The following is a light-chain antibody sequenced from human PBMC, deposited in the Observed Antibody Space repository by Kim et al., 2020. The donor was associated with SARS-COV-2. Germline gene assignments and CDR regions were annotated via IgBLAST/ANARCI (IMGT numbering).Light chain of an antibody. CDR3: QQRTNWPLT. Sequence: YRGQGSTPSCRASQCVSSCLAWCQQKAGQAPRLRFYDASNRAAGIPARFSGSGCGTDFTLTISSLEPEDFAVYCCQQRTNWPLTFGGGTKVDIK. V-gene: IGKV3-11*01. CDR1: QCVSSC. CDR2: DAS. J-gene: IGKJ4*01.